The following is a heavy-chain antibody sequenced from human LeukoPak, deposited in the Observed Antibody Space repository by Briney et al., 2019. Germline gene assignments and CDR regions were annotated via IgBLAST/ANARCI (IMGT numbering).Heavy chain of an antibody. CDR1: GFTFDDYA. CDR2: IYYSGST. J-gene: IGHJ4*02. D-gene: IGHD6-13*01. V-gene: IGHV4-59*01. Sequence: GSLRLSCAASGFTFDDYAMHWVRQPPGKGLEWIGYIYYSGSTNYNPSLKSRVTISVDTSKNQFSLKLSSVTAADTAVYYCARGMGSSWELDYWGQGTLVTVSS. CDR3: ARGMGSSWELDY.